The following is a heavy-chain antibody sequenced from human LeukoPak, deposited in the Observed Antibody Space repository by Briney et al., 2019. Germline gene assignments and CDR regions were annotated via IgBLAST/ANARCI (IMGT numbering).Heavy chain of an antibody. CDR2: IKQDGSET. J-gene: IGHJ3*02. CDR1: GFTFSTYW. V-gene: IGHV3-7*01. Sequence: GGSLRLSCAASGFTFSTYWMTWVRQAPGKGLEWVANIKQDGSETYYVDSVKGRFTISRDNTKNSLYLQMNSLRTEDTAVYSCARLNYYANKGPDAFDIWGQGTMVTVSS. D-gene: IGHD3-10*01. CDR3: ARLNYYANKGPDAFDI.